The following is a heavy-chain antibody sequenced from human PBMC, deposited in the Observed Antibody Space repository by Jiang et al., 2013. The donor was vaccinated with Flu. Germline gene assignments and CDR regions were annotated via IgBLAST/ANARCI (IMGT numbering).Heavy chain of an antibody. J-gene: IGHJ4*02. D-gene: IGHD6-19*01. CDR1: GYTFTGYY. CDR2: INPNSGGT. CDR3: ATGPHPDTVRRGWYVGGDY. Sequence: GAEVKKPGASVKVSCKASGYTFTGYYMHWVRQAPGQGLEWMGWINPNSGGTNYAQKFQGWVTMTRDTSISTAYMELSRLRSDDTAVYYCATGPHPDTVRRGWYVGGDYWGQGTLVTVSS. V-gene: IGHV1-2*04.